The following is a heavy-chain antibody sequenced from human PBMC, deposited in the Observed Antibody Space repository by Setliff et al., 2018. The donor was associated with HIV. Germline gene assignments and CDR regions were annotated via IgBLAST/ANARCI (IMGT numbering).Heavy chain of an antibody. J-gene: IGHJ5*02. Sequence: GASVKVSCKASGYTFTSYGISWVRQAPGQGLEWMGWISAYNGNTNYAQKLQGRVTMTTDTSTSTAYMELRSLRSDDTAVYYCASSVGSGNCWSSASLPPAGWFDPWGQGTLVTVSS. CDR1: GYTFTSYG. CDR2: ISAYNGNT. CDR3: ASSVGSGNCWSSASLPPAGWFDP. D-gene: IGHD2-15*01. V-gene: IGHV1-18*01.